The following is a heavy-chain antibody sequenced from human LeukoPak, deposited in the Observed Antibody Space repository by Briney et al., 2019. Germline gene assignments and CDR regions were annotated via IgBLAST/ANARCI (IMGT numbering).Heavy chain of an antibody. J-gene: IGHJ3*02. CDR1: GGSFSGYY. Sequence: PSETLSLTCAVQGGSFSGYYWSWIPQPPGKGLQWIGEINHSGSTNYNPSLKSRVPISVDTSKNQFSLKLSSVTAADTAVYYCARQQWLRRNAFDIWGQGTMVTVSS. CDR3: ARQQWLRRNAFDI. D-gene: IGHD6-19*01. CDR2: INHSGST. V-gene: IGHV4-34*01.